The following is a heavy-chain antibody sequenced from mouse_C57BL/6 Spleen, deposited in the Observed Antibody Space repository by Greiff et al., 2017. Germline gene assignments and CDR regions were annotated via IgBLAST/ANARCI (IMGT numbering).Heavy chain of an antibody. D-gene: IGHD1-1*01. V-gene: IGHV1-80*01. J-gene: IGHJ4*01. CDR2: IYPGDGDP. CDR1: GYAFSSYW. CDR3: ASLSITTVVATDY. Sequence: QVQLQQSGAELVKPGASVKISCKASGYAFSSYWMTWVKQRPGKGLEWIGQIYPGDGDPNYNGKFKGKATLTADKSSNTAYLQLSSLTSEDTAIYYCASLSITTVVATDYWGQGTSVTVSS.